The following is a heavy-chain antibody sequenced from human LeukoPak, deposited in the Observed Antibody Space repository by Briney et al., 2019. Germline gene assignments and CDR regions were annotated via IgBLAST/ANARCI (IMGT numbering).Heavy chain of an antibody. Sequence: GGSLRLSCAVSGFTFSAYSMNWVRQAPGKGLEWVSSISSSSSYIYYADSVKGRFTISRDNAKNSLYLQMNSLRAEDTAVYYCARASEYALYYYMDVWGKGTTVTVSS. CDR3: ARASEYALYYYMDV. V-gene: IGHV3-21*01. D-gene: IGHD2-2*01. CDR2: ISSSSSYI. J-gene: IGHJ6*03. CDR1: GFTFSAYS.